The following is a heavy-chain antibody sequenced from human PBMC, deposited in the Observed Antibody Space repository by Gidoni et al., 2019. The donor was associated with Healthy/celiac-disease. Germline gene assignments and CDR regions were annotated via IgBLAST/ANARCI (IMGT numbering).Heavy chain of an antibody. CDR2: IYSGGST. Sequence: EVQLVESGGGLIQPGGSLRLSCADSGFTVSSNYTSRVRQAPGKGLEWVSVIYSGGSTYYADSVKCRFTISRDNSKNTLYLQMNSLRAEDTAVYYCARDIARGYCSSTSCLYGMDVWGQGTTVTVSS. CDR3: ARDIARGYCSSTSCLYGMDV. J-gene: IGHJ6*02. CDR1: GFTVSSNY. D-gene: IGHD2-2*01. V-gene: IGHV3-53*01.